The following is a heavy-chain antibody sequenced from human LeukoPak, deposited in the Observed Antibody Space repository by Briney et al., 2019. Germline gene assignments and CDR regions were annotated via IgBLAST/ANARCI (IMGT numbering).Heavy chain of an antibody. Sequence: SETLSLTCTVSGGSISSSSHYWGWIRQPPGKGLEWIGSIYYSGSTYYNPSLKSRVTISVDTSKNQFSLKLSSVTAADTAVYYCARSLSYQLLNFDYWGQGTLVTVSS. CDR1: GGSISSSSHY. J-gene: IGHJ4*02. D-gene: IGHD2-2*01. CDR2: IYYSGST. V-gene: IGHV4-39*01. CDR3: ARSLSYQLLNFDY.